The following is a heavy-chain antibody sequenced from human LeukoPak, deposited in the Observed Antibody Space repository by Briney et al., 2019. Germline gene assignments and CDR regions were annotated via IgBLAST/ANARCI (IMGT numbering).Heavy chain of an antibody. V-gene: IGHV4-61*05. CDR2: IYYSGST. CDR1: GGSISSSSYY. Sequence: SETLSLTCTVSGGSISSSSYYWSWIRQPPGKGLEWIGYIYYSGSTNYNPSLKSRVTISVDTSKNQFSLKLSSVTAADTAVYYCARQYSGSYDWFDPWGQGTLVTVSS. D-gene: IGHD1-26*01. J-gene: IGHJ5*02. CDR3: ARQYSGSYDWFDP.